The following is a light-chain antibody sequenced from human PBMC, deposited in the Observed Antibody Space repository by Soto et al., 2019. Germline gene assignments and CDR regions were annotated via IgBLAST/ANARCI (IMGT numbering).Light chain of an antibody. V-gene: IGLV2-11*02. CDR2: AVS. J-gene: IGLJ1*01. CDR1: SSYVGGYNY. CDR3: CSYTVSGTYV. Sequence: QSVLTQLRSVSGSPGHSVTISCTGTSSYVGGYNYVSWYQQHPGKAPKLMIYAVSNRPSGVSNRFSGSKSGNTATLTISGLQAEDEADYYCCSYTVSGTYVFGTGTKVTVL.